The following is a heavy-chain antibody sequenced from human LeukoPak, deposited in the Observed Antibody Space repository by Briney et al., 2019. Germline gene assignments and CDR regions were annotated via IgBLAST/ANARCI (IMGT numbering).Heavy chain of an antibody. CDR1: GYTFTSYY. J-gene: IGHJ4*02. CDR2: INPSGGST. CDR3: ARDGDIAVAGTTYYFDY. Sequence: ASVKVSCTASGYTFTSYYMHWVRQAPGQGLEWMGIINPSGGSTSYAQKFQGRVTMTRDTSTSTVYMELSSLRSEDTAVYYCARDGDIAVAGTTYYFDYWGQGTLVTVSS. V-gene: IGHV1-46*01. D-gene: IGHD6-19*01.